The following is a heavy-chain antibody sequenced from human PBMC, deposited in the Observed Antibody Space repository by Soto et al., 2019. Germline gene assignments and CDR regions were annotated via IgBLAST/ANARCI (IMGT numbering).Heavy chain of an antibody. V-gene: IGHV1-2*04. CDR2: INPNSGGT. CDR1: GYTFTGYY. D-gene: IGHD3-22*01. CDR3: ARDPSPYYDSSGYYYVHAFDI. J-gene: IGHJ3*02. Sequence: ASVKVSCKASGYTFTGYYMHWVRQAPGQGLEWMGWINPNSGGTNYAQKFQGWVTMTRDTSTSTAYMELSRLRSDDTAVYYCARDPSPYYDSSGYYYVHAFDIWGQGTMVTVSS.